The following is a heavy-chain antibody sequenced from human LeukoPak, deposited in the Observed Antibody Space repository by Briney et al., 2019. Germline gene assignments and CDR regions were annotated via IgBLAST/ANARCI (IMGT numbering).Heavy chain of an antibody. J-gene: IGHJ5*02. V-gene: IGHV1-18*01. D-gene: IGHD6-13*01. Sequence: ASVKVSCKASGYTFTSYGISWVRQAPGQGLEWMGWISAYNGNTNYAQKLQGRVTMTTDTSTSTAYMELRSLRSDDTAVYYCARSHFSSSWYNWIDPWGQGTLVTVSS. CDR2: ISAYNGNT. CDR1: GYTFTSYG. CDR3: ARSHFSSSWYNWIDP.